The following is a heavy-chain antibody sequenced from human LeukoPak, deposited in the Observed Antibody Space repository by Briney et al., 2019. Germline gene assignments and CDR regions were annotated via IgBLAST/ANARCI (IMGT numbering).Heavy chain of an antibody. J-gene: IGHJ4*02. D-gene: IGHD3-10*01. CDR3: ARAITIRGLIFDY. CDR1: GGSISTYY. CDR2: IFHSGST. Sequence: PSETLSLTCTVSGGSISTYYWSWLRQPPGKRLEWIGYIFHSGSTNYNPSLKSRVTISVDTSKNQFSLKLSSVTAADTAVYYCARAITIRGLIFDYWGQGTLVTVSS. V-gene: IGHV4-59*01.